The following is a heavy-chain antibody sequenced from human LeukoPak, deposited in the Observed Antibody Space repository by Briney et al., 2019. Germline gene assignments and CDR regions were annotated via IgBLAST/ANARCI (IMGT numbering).Heavy chain of an antibody. CDR1: TFSFSRYP. D-gene: IGHD1-1*01. CDR3: AKSLLTTATGTGRAFDI. Sequence: GGSLRLSRVASTFSFSRYPMGWVRQAPGKGLEWVSGISAGGDGTYYADPVKGRFTISRDNSKNTLYLQMNSLRAEDTAQYFCAKSLLTTATGTGRAFDIWGQGTMVTVSS. J-gene: IGHJ3*02. CDR2: ISAGGDGT. V-gene: IGHV3-23*01.